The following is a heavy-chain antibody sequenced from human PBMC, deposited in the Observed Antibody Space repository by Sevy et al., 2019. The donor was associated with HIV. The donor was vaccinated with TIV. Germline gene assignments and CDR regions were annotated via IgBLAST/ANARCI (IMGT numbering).Heavy chain of an antibody. J-gene: IGHJ6*02. V-gene: IGHV1-69*13. CDR1: GGTFSSYA. Sequence: ASVKVSCKASGGTFSSYAISWVRQAPGQGLEWMGGIIPIFGTANYAQKFQGRVTITADESTSTAYMELSSLRSEDTDVYYCARGPAAAGFYYYYYGMDVWGQGTTVTVSS. D-gene: IGHD6-13*01. CDR3: ARGPAAAGFYYYYYGMDV. CDR2: IIPIFGTA.